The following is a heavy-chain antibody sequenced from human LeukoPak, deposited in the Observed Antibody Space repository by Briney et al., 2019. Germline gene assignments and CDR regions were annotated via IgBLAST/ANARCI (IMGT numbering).Heavy chain of an antibody. CDR1: GGSISYYY. CDR3: AREDPQTTVPEGMDV. D-gene: IGHD4-17*01. CDR2: IYYSGTT. V-gene: IGHV4-59*01. Sequence: SETLSLTCTVSGGSISYYYWSWLRQSPGKGLEWIGYIYYSGTTNYNPSLKSRVTISVGTSKNQFSLQLRSVTAADTAVYYCAREDPQTTVPEGMDVWGQGTTVTVSS. J-gene: IGHJ6*02.